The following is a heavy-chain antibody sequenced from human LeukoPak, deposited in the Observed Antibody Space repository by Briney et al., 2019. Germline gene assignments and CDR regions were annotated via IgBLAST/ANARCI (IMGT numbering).Heavy chain of an antibody. CDR3: AKPYRGYCSAYSCYYFDY. CDR1: AFTFSSYA. CDR2: IRGGVDST. J-gene: IGHJ4*02. V-gene: IGHV3-23*01. D-gene: IGHD2-15*01. Sequence: PGGSLRLSCAASAFTFSSYAMSWVRQAPGKGLEWVSTIRGGVDSTNYADPVKGRCTISKDNSKNTLYIQMNSLRADDTAVYYCAKPYRGYCSAYSCYYFDYWGQGTLVTVSS.